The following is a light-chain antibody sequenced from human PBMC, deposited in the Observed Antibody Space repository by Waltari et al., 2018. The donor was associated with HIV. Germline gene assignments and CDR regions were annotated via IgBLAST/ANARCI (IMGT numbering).Light chain of an antibody. CDR3: QHFDTSRPKYT. CDR2: GAS. V-gene: IGKV3-20*01. J-gene: IGKJ2*01. CDR1: QSVSSSY. Sequence: ESVLTQSPGTLSLSPGERATLSCRASQSVSSSYLAWYQQRPGQAPRLLIYGASRRAAGIPDMFPGSGSATDFTLTISRLEPEDFAVYYCQHFDTSRPKYTFGQGTKLGIK.